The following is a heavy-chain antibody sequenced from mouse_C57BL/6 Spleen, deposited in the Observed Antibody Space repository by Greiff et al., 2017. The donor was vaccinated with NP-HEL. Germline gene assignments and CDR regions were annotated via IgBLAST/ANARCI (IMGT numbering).Heavy chain of an antibody. J-gene: IGHJ1*03. CDR1: GYTFTSYW. V-gene: IGHV1-7*01. D-gene: IGHD1-1*01. CDR3: ARSDITTVVARYFDV. CDR2: INPSSGYT. Sequence: VQLQQSGAELAKPGASVKLSCKASGYTFTSYWMHWVEQRPGQGLEWIGYINPSSGYTKYNQKFKDKATLTADKSSSTAYMQLSSLTYEDSAVYYCARSDITTVVARYFDVWGTGTTVTVSS.